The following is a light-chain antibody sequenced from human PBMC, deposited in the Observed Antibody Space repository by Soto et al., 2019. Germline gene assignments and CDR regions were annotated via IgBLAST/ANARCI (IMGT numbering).Light chain of an antibody. CDR3: HQVYTYPQT. CDR1: QGVRSY. CDR2: GAS. V-gene: IGKV1-9*01. J-gene: IGKJ1*01. Sequence: IQLTQSPSSLSASVGDRVTITCRASQGVRSYLAWFQQRPGKAPKLLIFGASTLQKGVPARFSGGGFGTEFTLTITSLPTEDFATYYCHQVYTYPQTFGHGTKVEIK.